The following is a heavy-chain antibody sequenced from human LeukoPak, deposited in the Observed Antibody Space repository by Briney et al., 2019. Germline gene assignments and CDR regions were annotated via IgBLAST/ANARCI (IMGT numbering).Heavy chain of an antibody. V-gene: IGHV4-39*01. Sequence: SETLSLTCTVSGGSISSSSYYWGWIRQPPGKGLEWIGSIYYSGSTYYNPSLKRRVTISVDTSKNQFSLKLSSVTAADTAVYYCARQTGYSYGKFDYWGQGTLVTVSS. D-gene: IGHD5-18*01. J-gene: IGHJ4*02. CDR1: GGSISSSSYY. CDR2: IYYSGST. CDR3: ARQTGYSYGKFDY.